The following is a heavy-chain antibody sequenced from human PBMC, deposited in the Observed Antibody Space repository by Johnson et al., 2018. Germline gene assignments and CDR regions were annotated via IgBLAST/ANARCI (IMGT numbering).Heavy chain of an antibody. J-gene: IGHJ4*02. CDR1: GFNFRSYA. CDR3: SKPGPLPFPYFDY. V-gene: IGHV3-30*18. CDR2: ISYDGSHK. Sequence: QVQLVQSGGNLVRPGGSLRLSCEGSGFNFRSYAMNWVRQIPGKGLEWVAVISYDGSHKYYADSLTGRFTISRDNSKTPLYLQMDSLRTEDTAVYSCSKPGPLPFPYFDYWRQGTLVTVSS. D-gene: IGHD2-15*01.